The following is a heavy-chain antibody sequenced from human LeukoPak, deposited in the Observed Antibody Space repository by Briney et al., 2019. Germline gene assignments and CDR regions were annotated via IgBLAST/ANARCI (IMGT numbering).Heavy chain of an antibody. CDR1: GGSISSGSYY. V-gene: IGHV4-61*02. D-gene: IGHD3-22*01. J-gene: IGHJ4*02. Sequence: SETLSLTCTVSGGSISSGSYYWSWLRQPAGKGLEWIGRIYTSGSTNYNPSLKSRITISVDTSKNQFSLKLSSVTAADTAVYYCARVMDYYDGTGYPPPAAADYWGQGTLVTVSS. CDR3: ARVMDYYDGTGYPPPAAADY. CDR2: IYTSGST.